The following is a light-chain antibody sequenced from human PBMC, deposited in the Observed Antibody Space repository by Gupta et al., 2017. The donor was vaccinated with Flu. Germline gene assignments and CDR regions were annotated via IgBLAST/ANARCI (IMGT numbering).Light chain of an antibody. J-gene: IGKJ2*01. CDR2: KAS. Sequence: DIQMTTPPSTLSASVGDRVTITCRASQSITTWLVWYQQKPGKAPKLLIYKASSLQSGVPSRFSGSGSGTEFTLTISSLQPDDFATYYCQHYDASSPYTFGQGTKLEIK. CDR1: QSITTW. CDR3: QHYDASSPYT. V-gene: IGKV1-5*03.